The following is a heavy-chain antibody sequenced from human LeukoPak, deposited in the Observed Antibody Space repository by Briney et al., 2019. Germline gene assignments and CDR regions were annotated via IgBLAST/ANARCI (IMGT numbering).Heavy chain of an antibody. Sequence: SETLSLTCTVSGGSISSYYWSWIRQPPGKGLEWLGYIYYSGSTNYNPSLKSRVTISVDTSKNQFSLKLSSVTAADTAVYYCARVNGGLDAFDIWGQGTMVTVSS. D-gene: IGHD3-10*01. V-gene: IGHV4-59*12. CDR2: IYYSGST. CDR3: ARVNGGLDAFDI. J-gene: IGHJ3*02. CDR1: GGSISSYY.